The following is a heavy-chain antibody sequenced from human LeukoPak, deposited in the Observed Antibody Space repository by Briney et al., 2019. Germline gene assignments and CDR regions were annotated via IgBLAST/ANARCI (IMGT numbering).Heavy chain of an antibody. CDR1: GGSFSGYY. D-gene: IGHD1-1*01. J-gene: IGHJ3*02. V-gene: IGHV4-34*01. CDR3: ARRTTGTHADAFDI. CDR2: INHSGST. Sequence: SETLSLTCAVYGGSFSGYYWSWTRQPPGKGLEWIGEINHSGSTNYNPSLKSRVTISVDTSKNQFSLKLSSVTAADTAVYYCARRTTGTHADAFDIWGQGTVVTVSS.